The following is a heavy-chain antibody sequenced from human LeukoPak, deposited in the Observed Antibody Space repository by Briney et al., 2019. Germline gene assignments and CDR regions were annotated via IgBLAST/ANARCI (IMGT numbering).Heavy chain of an antibody. CDR1: GFTFSSYW. J-gene: IGHJ6*02. Sequence: GGSLRLSCAASGFTFSSYWMSWVRQAPGKGLEWVANIKQDGSEKYYVDSVKGRFTISRDNAKNSLYLQMNSLRAEDTAVYYCALGGITGTIRYNYYYYYGMDVWGQGTTVTVSS. D-gene: IGHD1-7*01. CDR3: ALGGITGTIRYNYYYYYGMDV. CDR2: IKQDGSEK. V-gene: IGHV3-7*01.